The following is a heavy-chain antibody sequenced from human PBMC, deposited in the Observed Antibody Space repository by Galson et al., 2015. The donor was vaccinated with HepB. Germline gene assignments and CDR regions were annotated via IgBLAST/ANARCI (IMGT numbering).Heavy chain of an antibody. CDR1: GFSFSSYS. CDR2: INISSYSR. V-gene: IGHV3-48*04. J-gene: IGHJ4*02. Sequence: SLRLSCAASGFSFSSYSMNWVRQAPGKGLEWVSYINISSYSRYYADSVKGRFTIYRDDAKNSLFLQMNSLTAEDTALYYCVRDKAWAFDYWGQGSLVTASS. CDR3: VRDKAWAFDY.